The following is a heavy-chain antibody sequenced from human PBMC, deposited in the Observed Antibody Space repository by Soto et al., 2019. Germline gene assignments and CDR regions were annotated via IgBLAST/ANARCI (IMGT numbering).Heavy chain of an antibody. CDR1: GFTFTSYN. V-gene: IGHV1-46*03. Sequence: ASVKVCCKASGFTFTSYNIHWMRQAPGQGLEWIGIIRPTYGNTEYAQAFQGRVSINRDTATSTVYMELSSLKSEDTAVFYCAREPPDGYRFDYWGQGAQVTVSS. D-gene: IGHD5-18*01. J-gene: IGHJ4*02. CDR2: IRPTYGNT. CDR3: AREPPDGYRFDY.